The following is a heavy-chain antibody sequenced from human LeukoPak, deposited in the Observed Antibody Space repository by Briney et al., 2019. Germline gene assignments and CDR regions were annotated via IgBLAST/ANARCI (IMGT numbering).Heavy chain of an antibody. CDR1: GGSISSYY. CDR3: ARLTGHYHYYGMDV. V-gene: IGHV4-59*01. D-gene: IGHD7-27*01. Sequence: SETLSLTCTVSGGSISSYYWSWIRQPPGKGLEWLGYIYYSGSTNYNPSLKSRVTISVDTSKNQFSLKLSSVTAADTAVYYCARLTGHYHYYGMDVWGQGTTVTVS. CDR2: IYYSGST. J-gene: IGHJ6*02.